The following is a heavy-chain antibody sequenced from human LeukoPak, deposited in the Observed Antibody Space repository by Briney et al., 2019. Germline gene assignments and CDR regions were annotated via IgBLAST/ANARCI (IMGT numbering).Heavy chain of an antibody. V-gene: IGHV3-23*01. CDR2: ISGSGGST. D-gene: IGHD2-15*01. J-gene: IGHJ5*02. Sequence: PGGSLRLSCAASGFTFSSYAMSWVRQAPGKGLEWVSAISGSGGSTYYADSVKGRFTISRDNSKNTLYLQINSLRAEDTAVYYCAKGPGSGIRGNWFDPWGQGTLVTVSS. CDR1: GFTFSSYA. CDR3: AKGPGSGIRGNWFDP.